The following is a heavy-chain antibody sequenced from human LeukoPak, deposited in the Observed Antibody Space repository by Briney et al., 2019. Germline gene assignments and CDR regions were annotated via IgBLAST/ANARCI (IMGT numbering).Heavy chain of an antibody. Sequence: GGSLRLSCAASGFTFSSYSMNWVRQAPGKGLEWVSSISSSSSYTYYADSVKGRFTISRDNAKNSLYLQMNSLRAEDTAVYYCARVLYQLWGQGTLVTVSS. CDR1: GFTFSSYS. J-gene: IGHJ1*01. V-gene: IGHV3-21*01. CDR2: ISSSSSYT. CDR3: ARVLYQL. D-gene: IGHD2-15*01.